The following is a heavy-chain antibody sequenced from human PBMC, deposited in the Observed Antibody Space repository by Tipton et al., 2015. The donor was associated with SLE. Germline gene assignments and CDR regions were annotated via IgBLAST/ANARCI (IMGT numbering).Heavy chain of an antibody. V-gene: IGHV4-38-2*02. CDR3: ARDGGGGYFDY. CDR2: MYHTGST. CDR1: GYSISSGYY. J-gene: IGHJ4*02. D-gene: IGHD3-16*01. Sequence: GLVKPSETLSLTCAVSGYSISSGYYWGWIRQPPGKGLEWIGTMYHTGSTYYNPSLKSRVTISVDTSKNQFSLKLSSVTAADTAVYYCARDGGGGYFDYWGQGTLVTVSS.